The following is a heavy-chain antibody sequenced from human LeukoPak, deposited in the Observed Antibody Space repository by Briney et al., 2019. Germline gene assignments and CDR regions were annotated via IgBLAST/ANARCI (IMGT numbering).Heavy chain of an antibody. CDR1: GFTFSSYG. CDR2: ISYDGSNK. J-gene: IGHJ4*02. V-gene: IGHV3-30*18. CDR3: AKGLGVWGVNSFDY. Sequence: NPGGSLRLSCAASGFTFSSYGMHWVRQAPGKGLEWVAVISYDGSNKYYADSVKGRFTISRDNSKNTLYLQMNSLRAEDTAVYYCAKGLGVWGVNSFDYWGQGTLVTVSS. D-gene: IGHD3-10*01.